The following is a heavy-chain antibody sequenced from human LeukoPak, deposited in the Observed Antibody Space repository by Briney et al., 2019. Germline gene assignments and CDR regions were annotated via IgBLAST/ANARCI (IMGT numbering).Heavy chain of an antibody. CDR3: AKEGGRYSGYDFPIDY. CDR1: GFTFSSYA. Sequence: GGSLRLSCVASGFTFSSYAMSWVRQAPGKGLEWVSAISGSGGSTYYADSVKGRFTISRDNSKNTLYLQMNSLRAEDTAVYYCAKEGGRYSGYDFPIDYWGQGTLVTVSS. J-gene: IGHJ4*02. V-gene: IGHV3-23*01. CDR2: ISGSGGST. D-gene: IGHD5-12*01.